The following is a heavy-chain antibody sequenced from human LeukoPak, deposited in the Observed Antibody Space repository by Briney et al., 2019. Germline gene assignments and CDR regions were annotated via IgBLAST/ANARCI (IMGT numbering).Heavy chain of an antibody. CDR3: ARGSAPDY. J-gene: IGHJ4*02. V-gene: IGHV4-34*01. Sequence: SETLSLTCAVYGGSFSGYYWSWIRQPPGKGLEWIGEINNSGSTNYNPSLKSRVTISVDTSKNQFSLKLSSVTAADTAVYYCARGSAPDYWGQGTLVTVSS. CDR2: INNSGST. CDR1: GGSFSGYY.